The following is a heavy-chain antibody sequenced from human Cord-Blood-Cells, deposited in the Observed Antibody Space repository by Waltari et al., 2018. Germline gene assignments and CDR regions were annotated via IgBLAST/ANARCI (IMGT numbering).Heavy chain of an antibody. D-gene: IGHD6-6*01. CDR1: GYTFTSYD. Sequence: QVQLVQSGAEVKKPGASVKVSCKASGYTFTSYDINWVRQATGQGREWMGGKNPNSGNTGYAQKFQGRVTMTRNTSISTAYMELSSLRSEDTAVYYCAREYSSSSDLDYWGQGTLVTVSS. V-gene: IGHV1-8*01. CDR2: KNPNSGNT. J-gene: IGHJ4*02. CDR3: AREYSSSSDLDY.